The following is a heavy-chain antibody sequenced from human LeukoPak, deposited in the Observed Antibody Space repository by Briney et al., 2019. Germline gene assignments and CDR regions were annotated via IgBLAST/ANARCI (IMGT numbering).Heavy chain of an antibody. V-gene: IGHV1-46*01. D-gene: IGHD2-2*01. Sequence: ASVTVSRTASGYTFTSYYMHWVRQAPGQGLEWMGIINPSGGSTSYAQKFQGRVTMTRDTSTSTVYMELSSLRSEDTAVYYCARGDCSSTSCYAFDIWGQGTMVTVSS. J-gene: IGHJ3*02. CDR3: ARGDCSSTSCYAFDI. CDR1: GYTFTSYY. CDR2: INPSGGST.